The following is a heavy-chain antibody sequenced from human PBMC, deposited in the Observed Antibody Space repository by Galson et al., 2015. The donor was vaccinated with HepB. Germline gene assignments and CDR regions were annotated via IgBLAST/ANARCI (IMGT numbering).Heavy chain of an antibody. D-gene: IGHD3-22*01. J-gene: IGHJ1*01. Sequence: SVKVSCKASGYTFTGYYMHWVRQAPGQGLEWMGWINPNSGGTNYAQKFQGRVTMTRDTSISTAYMELRSLRSDDTAVYYCARLTSGRSSARGGGFQHWGQGTLVTVSS. V-gene: IGHV1-2*02. CDR2: INPNSGGT. CDR1: GYTFTGYY. CDR3: ARLTSGRSSARGGGFQH.